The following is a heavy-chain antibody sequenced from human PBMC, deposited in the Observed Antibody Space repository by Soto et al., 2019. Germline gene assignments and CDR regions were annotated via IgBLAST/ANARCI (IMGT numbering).Heavy chain of an antibody. CDR2: VYYTGTT. V-gene: IGHV4-59*12. CDR3: PRRPPQCGDHDY. Sequence: SETLSLTCTVSGGSISTYYWNWIRQPPGKGLERIGDVYYTGTTNYNPSLKSRVAISVDTSKNQFSLKLSSVTAADTAVYYCPRRPPQCGDHDYWGQGTLVTV. D-gene: IGHD4-17*01. CDR1: GGSISTYY. J-gene: IGHJ4*02.